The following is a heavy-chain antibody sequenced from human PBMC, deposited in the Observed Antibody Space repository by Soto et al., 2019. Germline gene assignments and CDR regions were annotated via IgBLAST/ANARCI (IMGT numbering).Heavy chain of an antibody. CDR3: ASEVVVTSTFDAFDI. Sequence: QVQLVESGGGVVQPGRSLRLSCAASGFTFSSYAMHWVRQAPGKGLEWVAVISYDGSNKYYADSVKGRFTISRDNFKNALYLQMNSLRAEDRAVYYCASEVVVTSTFDAFDIWGQGTMVTVSS. D-gene: IGHD2-21*02. CDR2: ISYDGSNK. J-gene: IGHJ3*02. CDR1: GFTFSSYA. V-gene: IGHV3-30*04.